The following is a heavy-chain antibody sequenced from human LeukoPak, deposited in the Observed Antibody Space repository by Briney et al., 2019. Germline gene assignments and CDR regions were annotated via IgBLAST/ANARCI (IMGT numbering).Heavy chain of an antibody. D-gene: IGHD3-3*01. J-gene: IGHJ4*02. CDR3: ARAPWESGYYHLFDY. CDR1: GGSISSSSYY. V-gene: IGHV4-39*07. Sequence: SETLSLTCTVSGGSISSSSYYWGWIRQPPGKGLEWIGSIYYSGSTYYNPSLKSRVTISVDTSKNQFSLKLSSVTAADTAVYYCARAPWESGYYHLFDYWGQGTLVTVSS. CDR2: IYYSGST.